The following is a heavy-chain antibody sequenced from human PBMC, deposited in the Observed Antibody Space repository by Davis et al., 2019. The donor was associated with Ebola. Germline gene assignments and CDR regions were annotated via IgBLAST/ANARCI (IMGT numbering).Heavy chain of an antibody. Sequence: SETLSLTCTVSGGSISSGDYYWSWIRQPPGKGLEWIGYIYYSGSTYYNPSLKSRVTISVDTSKNQFSLKLSSVTAADTAVYYCARVPLHRLVQGAFDIWDQGTMVTVSS. J-gene: IGHJ3*02. CDR3: ARVPLHRLVQGAFDI. D-gene: IGHD6-19*01. CDR2: IYYSGST. V-gene: IGHV4-30-4*01. CDR1: GGSISSGDYY.